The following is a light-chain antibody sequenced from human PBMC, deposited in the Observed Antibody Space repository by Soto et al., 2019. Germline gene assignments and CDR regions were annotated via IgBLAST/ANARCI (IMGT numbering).Light chain of an antibody. CDR3: ISHAGASNV. CDR1: SSDVGATDY. Sequence: QSALTQPPSASGSPGQSVAISCTGTSSDVGATDYVSWYQQHSGKAPKLLLYEVNKRPSGVPDRFSGSKSGNTASLTVSALPPDDEADYYCISHAGASNVLGTGTKLTVL. V-gene: IGLV2-8*01. J-gene: IGLJ1*01. CDR2: EVN.